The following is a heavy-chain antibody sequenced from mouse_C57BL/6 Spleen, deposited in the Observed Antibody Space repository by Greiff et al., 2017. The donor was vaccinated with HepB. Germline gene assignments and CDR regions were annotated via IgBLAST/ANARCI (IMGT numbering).Heavy chain of an antibody. D-gene: IGHD4-1*01. V-gene: IGHV1-4*01. Sequence: VQLQQSGAELARPGASVKMSCKASGYTFTSYTMHWVKQRPGQGLEWIGYINPSSGYTKYNQKFKDKATLTADKSFSTAYMQLSSLTSEYSAVYYCARSNWVAMDYWGQGTSGTVSS. CDR1: GYTFTSYT. J-gene: IGHJ4*01. CDR2: INPSSGYT. CDR3: ARSNWVAMDY.